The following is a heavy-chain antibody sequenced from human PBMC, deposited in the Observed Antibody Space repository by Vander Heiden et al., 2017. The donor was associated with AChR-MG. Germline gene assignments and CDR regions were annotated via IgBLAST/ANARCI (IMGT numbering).Heavy chain of an antibody. CDR1: GFTFSSSW. J-gene: IGHJ5*01. Sequence: EVQLVESGGGLVQPGGSLRLSCAASGFTFSSSWMSWVRQAPGKGLEWVANIKPDGREKDDVDSLKGRFTISRDNAQNSLYLHMNSLRPEDTAVYYCAKNGRTFASCGQGTLVTVSS. V-gene: IGHV3-7*01. CDR3: AKNGRTFAS. CDR2: IKPDGREK.